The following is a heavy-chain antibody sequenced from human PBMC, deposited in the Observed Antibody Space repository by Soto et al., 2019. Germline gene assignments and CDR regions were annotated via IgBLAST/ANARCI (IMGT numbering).Heavy chain of an antibody. CDR1: GYTFTSYG. CDR3: ARVLRKYSGYDDYPI. Sequence: ASVKVSCKASGYTFTSYGISWVRQAPGQGLEWMGWISAYNGNTNYAQKLQGRVTMTTDTSTSTAYMELSSLRSEDTAVYYCARVLRKYSGYDDYPIWGQGTLVTVSS. CDR2: ISAYNGNT. D-gene: IGHD5-12*01. J-gene: IGHJ4*02. V-gene: IGHV1-18*01.